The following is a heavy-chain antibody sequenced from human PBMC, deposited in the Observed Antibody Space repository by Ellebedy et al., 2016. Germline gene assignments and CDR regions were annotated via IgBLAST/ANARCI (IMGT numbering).Heavy chain of an antibody. CDR2: IHGSGST. CDR1: GLIVSGNF. D-gene: IGHD6-19*01. CDR3: ARVSVAGRGDTDLDY. Sequence: GGSLRLSCAASGLIVSGNFMSWVRQAPGKRLEWVSAIHGSGSTYYADSVKGRFTISRYNSKNTLFLQMNSLRAEDTAVYYCARVSVAGRGDTDLDYWGQGTLVTVSS. J-gene: IGHJ4*02. V-gene: IGHV3-53*01.